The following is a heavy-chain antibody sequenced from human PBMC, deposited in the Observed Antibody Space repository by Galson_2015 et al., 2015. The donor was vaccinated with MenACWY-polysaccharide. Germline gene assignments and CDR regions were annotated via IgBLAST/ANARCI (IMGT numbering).Heavy chain of an antibody. CDR2: ISYDGINK. V-gene: IGHV3-30*18. J-gene: IGHJ3*01. CDR3: AKDLDSGIYYVLRNAFDV. D-gene: IGHD1-26*01. CDR1: GFIFSSYG. Sequence: SMRLSCAASGFIFSSYGMHWVRQAPGKGLEWVAVISYDGINKYYADSVKGRFTISRDNSKNTLYLQMNSLRAEDTAVYYCAKDLDSGIYYVLRNAFDVWVQGTMVTVSS.